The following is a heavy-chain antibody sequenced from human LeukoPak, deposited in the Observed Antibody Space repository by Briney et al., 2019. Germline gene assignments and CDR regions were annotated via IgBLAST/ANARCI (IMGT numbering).Heavy chain of an antibody. CDR2: ISSIGST. D-gene: IGHD6-13*01. V-gene: IGHV4-59*11. Sequence: SETLSLTCSVSDDSFSTHYWTWIRQPPGKGLEWIGYISSIGSTNYNPSLKSRVTISVDTSKNQFSLKLSSVTAADTAVYYCAREVGQLGSYYYYYYMDVWGKGTTVTVSS. CDR1: DDSFSTHY. CDR3: AREVGQLGSYYYYYYMDV. J-gene: IGHJ6*03.